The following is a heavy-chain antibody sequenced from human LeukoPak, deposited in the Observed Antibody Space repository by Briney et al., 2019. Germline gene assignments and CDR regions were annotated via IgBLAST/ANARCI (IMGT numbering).Heavy chain of an antibody. D-gene: IGHD2-15*01. CDR3: ARDIVGTYGMDV. CDR1: GGSINSNY. Sequence: KSSETLSLTCTVSGGSINSNYWNWIRQPPGKGLEWIGHIYYSGSTNYSPSLNSRVTISLDTSKNQFSLEMRSVTAADTAVYYCARDIVGTYGMDVWGQGTSVTVSS. V-gene: IGHV4-59*01. CDR2: IYYSGST. J-gene: IGHJ6*02.